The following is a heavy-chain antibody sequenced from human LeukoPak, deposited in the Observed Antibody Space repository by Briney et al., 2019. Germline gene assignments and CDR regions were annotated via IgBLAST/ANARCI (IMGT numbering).Heavy chain of an antibody. CDR1: GFAFTSYW. CDR3: ASFGHSYGSFEH. V-gene: IGHV5-51*01. J-gene: IGHJ4*02. Sequence: GESLKISCKGSGFAFTSYWIVWVRQMPGKGLDWMRIIYPGYSETRYSPSFQGQVTISADKSITTAYLQWSSLRASDTAMYYCASFGHSYGSFEHWGQGTLVTVSS. D-gene: IGHD5-18*01. CDR2: IYPGYSET.